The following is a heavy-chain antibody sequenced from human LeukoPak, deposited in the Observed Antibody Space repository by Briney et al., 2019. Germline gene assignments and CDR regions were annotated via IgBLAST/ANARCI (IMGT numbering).Heavy chain of an antibody. CDR3: AKDAGVVVTAIDY. V-gene: IGHV3-53*01. D-gene: IGHD2-21*02. Sequence: PGGSLRLSCAASGFTVTTKSMAWVRQAPGRGLEWVSVFYSPGSTYYADSVHGRFTISRDNSKNTLYLQMNSLRAEDTAVYYCAKDAGVVVTAIDYWGQGTLVTVSS. CDR2: FYSPGST. CDR1: GFTVTTKS. J-gene: IGHJ4*02.